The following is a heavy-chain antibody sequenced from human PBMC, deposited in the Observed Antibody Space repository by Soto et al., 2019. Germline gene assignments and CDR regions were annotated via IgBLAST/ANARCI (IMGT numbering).Heavy chain of an antibody. CDR2: INAGNGNT. D-gene: IGHD3-16*01. CDR1: GSTFTPYA. J-gene: IGHJ6*04. CDR3: ASAPDRGGYYSIEV. Sequence: ASVKVSCKASGSTFTPYAMHWVRQAPGQRLEWMGWINAGNGNTRYSQKFQGRVAITRDTSANTTYMELSSLRFDDTAVYYCASAPDRGGYYSIEVWGKGTKVTVSS. V-gene: IGHV1-3*01.